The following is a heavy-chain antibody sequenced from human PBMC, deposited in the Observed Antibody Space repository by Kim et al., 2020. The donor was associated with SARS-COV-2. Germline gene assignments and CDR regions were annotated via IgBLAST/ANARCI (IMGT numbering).Heavy chain of an antibody. CDR2: INPNSGGT. CDR3: AKSGGLDGSRWYGGLY. Sequence: ASVKVSCKASGYIFTGYYMHWVRQAPGQGLEWMGWINPNSGGTKYAQNFQGRVTMTRDTSISTAYMELSSLRSDDTAIYYCAKSGGLDGSRWYGGLYWGQGTLVTVSS. D-gene: IGHD6-13*01. V-gene: IGHV1-2*02. CDR1: GYIFTGYY. J-gene: IGHJ4*02.